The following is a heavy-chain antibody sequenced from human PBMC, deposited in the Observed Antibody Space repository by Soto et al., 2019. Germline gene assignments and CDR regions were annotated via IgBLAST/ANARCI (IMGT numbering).Heavy chain of an antibody. J-gene: IGHJ5*02. V-gene: IGHV6-1*01. D-gene: IGHD5-12*01. CDR2: TYFRSKWYN. Sequence: SQTLSLTCAISGDSVSSNTASWNWIRQSPSRGLEWLGRTYFRSKWYNDYAVSVKSRIIINPDTSNNQFSLQLNSVTPEDTAVYFCAKGDNLGPKPRYAFHPRGQGILLSVFS. CDR3: AKGDNLGPKPRYAFHP. CDR1: GDSVSSNTAS.